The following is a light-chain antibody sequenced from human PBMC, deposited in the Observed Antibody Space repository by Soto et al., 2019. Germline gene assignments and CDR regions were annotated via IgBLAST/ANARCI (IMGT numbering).Light chain of an antibody. Sequence: QPVLTQSPSASASLGASVKLTCTLSSGHSSYAIAWHQQQPEKGPRYLMKLNSDGSHSKGDGIPDRFSGSISGAERYLTISPILCEDYADSVWQMGVAVIRVCGRGTNLTVL. V-gene: IGLV4-69*01. CDR2: LNSDGSH. J-gene: IGLJ3*02. CDR1: SGHSSYA. CDR3: QMGVAVIRV.